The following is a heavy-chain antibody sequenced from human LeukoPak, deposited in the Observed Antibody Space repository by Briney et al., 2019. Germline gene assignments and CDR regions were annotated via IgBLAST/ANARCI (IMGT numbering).Heavy chain of an antibody. CDR1: GYTFTGYY. J-gene: IGHJ4*02. V-gene: IGHV1-2*02. CDR3: ARETGEQWLPQY. D-gene: IGHD6-19*01. Sequence: GASVKVSCKASGYTFTGYYMHWVRQAAGQGLEWMGWINPNSGGTNYAQKFQGRVTMTRDTSISTAYMELSRLRSDDTAVYYCARETGEQWLPQYWGQGTLVTVSS. CDR2: INPNSGGT.